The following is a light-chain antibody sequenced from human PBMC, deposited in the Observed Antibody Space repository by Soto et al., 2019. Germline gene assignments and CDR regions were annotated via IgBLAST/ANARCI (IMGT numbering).Light chain of an antibody. CDR2: GAS. Sequence: EVVLTQSPGTLSLPPGERATLSCRASQSVRSSYLAWYQQKPGQAPRLLIYGASSRATGIPDRFSGSGSETDFTLTISRLEPDGSAVYYCQQYGGSPPKLTFGGGTKVEIK. CDR3: QQYGGSPPKLT. V-gene: IGKV3-20*01. J-gene: IGKJ4*01. CDR1: QSVRSSY.